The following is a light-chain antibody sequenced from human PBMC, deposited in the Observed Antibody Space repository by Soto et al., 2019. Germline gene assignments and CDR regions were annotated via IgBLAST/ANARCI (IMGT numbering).Light chain of an antibody. J-gene: IGKJ5*01. CDR3: QQRSDWPLMT. Sequence: EIVLTQSPATLSLSPGERATLSCRASHSVSNFLAWYQQKPGQAPRLLISAASNRATGIPARFSGSGSGTDFTLTISSLEPEDFAVYFCQQRSDWPLMTFGQGTRREIK. CDR1: HSVSNF. CDR2: AAS. V-gene: IGKV3-11*01.